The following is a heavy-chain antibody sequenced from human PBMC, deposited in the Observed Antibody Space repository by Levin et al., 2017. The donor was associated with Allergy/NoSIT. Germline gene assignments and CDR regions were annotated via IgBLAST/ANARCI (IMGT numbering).Heavy chain of an antibody. CDR3: ARGVGNWGAFHNLFDY. Sequence: GGSLRLSCAASGFTFSSYSMNWVRQAPGKGLEWVSSISSSSSEIYYADSVKGRFTMSRDNAKNSLYLQMSSLRAEDMAVYYCARGVGNWGAFHNLFDYCGQGTLVTVSS. V-gene: IGHV3-21*01. D-gene: IGHD7-27*01. CDR1: GFTFSSYS. CDR2: ISSSSSEI. J-gene: IGHJ4*02.